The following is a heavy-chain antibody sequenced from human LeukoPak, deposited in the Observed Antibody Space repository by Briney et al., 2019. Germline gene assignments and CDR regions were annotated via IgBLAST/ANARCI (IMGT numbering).Heavy chain of an antibody. CDR2: IKQDGSEK. D-gene: IGHD3-3*01. J-gene: IGHJ4*02. CDR1: GFSFSDYY. CDR3: ARADFWSGYSVNFDY. Sequence: GGSLRLSCVASGFSFSDYYMSWVRQAPGKGLEWVANIKQDGSEKYYVDSVKGRFTISRDNAKNSLYMQMNSLRAEDTAVYYCARADFWSGYSVNFDYWGQGTLVTVSS. V-gene: IGHV3-7*01.